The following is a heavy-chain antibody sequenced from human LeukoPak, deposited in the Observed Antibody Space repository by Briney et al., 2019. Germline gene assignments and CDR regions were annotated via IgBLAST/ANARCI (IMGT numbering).Heavy chain of an antibody. Sequence: SETLSLTCTVSGGSISSGSYYWSWIRQPAGKGLEWTGRIYTSGSTNYNPSLKSRVTISVDTSKNQFSLKLSSVTAADTAVYYCASEKVGAKLSWGQGTLVTVSS. CDR2: IYTSGST. CDR3: ASEKVGAKLS. J-gene: IGHJ5*02. D-gene: IGHD1-26*01. V-gene: IGHV4-61*02. CDR1: GGSISSGSYY.